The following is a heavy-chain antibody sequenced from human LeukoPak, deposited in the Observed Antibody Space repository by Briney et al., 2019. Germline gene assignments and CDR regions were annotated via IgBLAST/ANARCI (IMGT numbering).Heavy chain of an antibody. J-gene: IGHJ4*02. D-gene: IGHD4-17*01. CDR2: TYYRSKWYN. V-gene: IGHV6-1*01. CDR1: GDSVSSNSVG. Sequence: SQTLSLTCAISGDSVSSNSVGWRWIRQSPSRGLEWLGRTYYRSKWYNDYGASVKSRITINSDTSKNQFSLQLSSVTPEDTAVYFCTRNKYYGSDYWGQGTLATVSS. CDR3: TRNKYYGSDY.